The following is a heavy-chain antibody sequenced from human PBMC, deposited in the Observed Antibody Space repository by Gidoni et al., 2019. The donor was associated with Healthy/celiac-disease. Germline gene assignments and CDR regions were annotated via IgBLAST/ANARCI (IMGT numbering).Heavy chain of an antibody. CDR1: GGSISSSSYY. D-gene: IGHD2-2*01. J-gene: IGHJ4*02. CDR2: IYYSGST. V-gene: IGHV4-39*01. CDR3: ARHVPSMVVVPAASFDY. Sequence: QLQLQESGPGLVKPSETLSLTCTVSGGSISSSSYYWGWIRQPPGKGLEWIGSIYYSGSTYYNPSLKSRVTISVDTSKNQFSLKLSPVTAADTAVYYCARHVPSMVVVPAASFDYWGQGTLVTVSS.